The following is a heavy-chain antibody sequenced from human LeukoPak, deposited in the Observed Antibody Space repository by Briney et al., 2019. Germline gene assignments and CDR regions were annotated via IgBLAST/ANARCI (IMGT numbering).Heavy chain of an antibody. J-gene: IGHJ4*02. V-gene: IGHV3-23*01. CDR3: AKSDHGNDYFDY. D-gene: IGHD4/OR15-4a*01. CDR2: ISGSGGST. CDR1: GFTFSSYG. Sequence: GGSLRLSCAASGFTFSSYGMHWVRQAPGKGLEWVSAISGSGGSTYYADSVKGRFTISRDNSKNTLYLQMNSLRAEDTAVYYCAKSDHGNDYFDYWGQGTLVTVSS.